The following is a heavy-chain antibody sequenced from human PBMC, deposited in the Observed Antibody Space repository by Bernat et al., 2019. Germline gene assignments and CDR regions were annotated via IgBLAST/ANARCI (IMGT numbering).Heavy chain of an antibody. D-gene: IGHD3-16*01. CDR3: AKVSAPYFDY. J-gene: IGHJ4*02. CDR2: ISSDGENT. Sequence: DVQLMESGGDLVQPGGSLRLSCAASGFTFSDSGMSWVRLPPGKGLEWVSTISSDGENTLYAGSVQGRFTISRDNSQSTLYLQMDSLRAEDAAIYYCAKVSAPYFDYWGQGALVTVSS. CDR1: GFTFSDSG. V-gene: IGHV3-23*01.